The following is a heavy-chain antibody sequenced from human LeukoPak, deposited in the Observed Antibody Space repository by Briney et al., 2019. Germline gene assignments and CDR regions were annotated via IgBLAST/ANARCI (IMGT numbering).Heavy chain of an antibody. J-gene: IGHJ4*02. CDR2: IKSKTDGGTT. V-gene: IGHV3-15*01. CDR3: TTQRSRITMVRGVIRSDH. D-gene: IGHD3-10*01. Sequence: PGGSLRLSCAASGFTFTNAWMSWVRQAPGKGLEWVGRIKSKTDGGTTDYAAPVKGRFTISRDDSKNTLYLQMNSLKTEDTAVYYCTTQRSRITMVRGVIRSDHWGQGTLVTVSS. CDR1: GFTFTNAW.